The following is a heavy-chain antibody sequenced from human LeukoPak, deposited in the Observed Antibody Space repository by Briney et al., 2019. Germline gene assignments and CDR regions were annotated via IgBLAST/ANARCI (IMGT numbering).Heavy chain of an antibody. J-gene: IGHJ4*02. D-gene: IGHD1-7*01. CDR3: AKDLVSYNWNYGGLFDY. Sequence: GGSLRLSCAAFGFTFSSYGMHWVRQAPGKGLEWVAFIRYDGSNKYYADSVKGRFTISRDNSKNTLYLQMNSLRAEDTAVYYCAKDLVSYNWNYGGLFDYWGQGTLVTVSS. V-gene: IGHV3-30*02. CDR1: GFTFSSYG. CDR2: IRYDGSNK.